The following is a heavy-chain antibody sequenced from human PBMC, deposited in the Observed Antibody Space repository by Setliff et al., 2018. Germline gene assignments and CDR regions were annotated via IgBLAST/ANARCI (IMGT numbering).Heavy chain of an antibody. V-gene: IGHV4-39*01. Sequence: SETLSLTCTVSGGSLRGNAIFWDWIRQPPGKGLEWIGSIYYTGDPYYNPSLKSRVTMSVDTSRNQLSLKLTSVTAADTAVYYCARHVGSRSRGYNYYYYYMDVWGKGTTVTVSS. D-gene: IGHD3-10*01. CDR2: IYYTGDP. CDR1: GGSLRGNAIF. J-gene: IGHJ6*03. CDR3: ARHVGSRSRGYNYYYYYMDV.